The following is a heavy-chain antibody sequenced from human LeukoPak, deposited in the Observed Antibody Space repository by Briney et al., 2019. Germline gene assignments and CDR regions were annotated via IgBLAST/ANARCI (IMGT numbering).Heavy chain of an antibody. J-gene: IGHJ4*02. CDR2: LYHTGNT. D-gene: IGHD4/OR15-4a*01. CDR3: ARGGLTDHFDY. CDR1: GGSFSGYY. V-gene: IGHV4-34*01. Sequence: PSETLPLTCAVYGGSFSGYYWSWIRQPPGKGLEWIGSLYHTGNTYYNPSLKSRLTISVDTPKNQFSLKLSSVTAADTAVYYCARGGLTDHFDYWGQGTLVTVPS.